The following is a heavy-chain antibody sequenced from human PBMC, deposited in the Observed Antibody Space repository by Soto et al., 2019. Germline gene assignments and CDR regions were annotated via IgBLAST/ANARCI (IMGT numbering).Heavy chain of an antibody. D-gene: IGHD2-2*01. J-gene: IGHJ4*02. CDR2: IYYSRSS. CDR1: GVSISSYGYY. V-gene: IGHV4-31*03. CDR3: SSCSLSTSYYFDY. Sequence: PSETLSLTCTVSGVSISSYGYYWIWHRQHKGKGLEWLGYIYYSRSSYYNPSLNSRVTITDDTNKNQFSLKLSSVPAAATAEYYYSSCSLSTSYYFDYWGQGTLVTVSS.